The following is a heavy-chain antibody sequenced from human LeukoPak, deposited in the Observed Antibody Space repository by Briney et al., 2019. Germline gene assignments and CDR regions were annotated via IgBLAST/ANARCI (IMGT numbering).Heavy chain of an antibody. D-gene: IGHD6-13*01. Sequence: SVKVSCKASGGTFSSYAISWVRQAPGQGLEWMGRIIPILGIANYAQKFQGRVTITADKSTSTAYMELSSLRSEDTAVYYCARGPARAAAGMFYWGQGTPVTVSS. CDR1: GGTFSSYA. CDR3: ARGPARAAAGMFY. V-gene: IGHV1-69*04. CDR2: IIPILGIA. J-gene: IGHJ4*02.